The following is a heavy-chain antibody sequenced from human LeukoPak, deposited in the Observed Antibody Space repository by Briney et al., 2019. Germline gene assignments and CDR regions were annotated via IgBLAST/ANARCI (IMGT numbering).Heavy chain of an antibody. J-gene: IGHJ4*02. V-gene: IGHV3-21*01. CDR3: ARVGMAAAGTG. Sequence: PGGSLRLSCAASGFTFSSYSMSWVRQAPGKWLEWVSSISSSSSYIYYADSVKGRFTISRDNAKNSLYLQMNSLRAEDTAVYYCARVGMAAAGTGWGQGTLVTVSS. D-gene: IGHD6-13*01. CDR1: GFTFSSYS. CDR2: ISSSSSYI.